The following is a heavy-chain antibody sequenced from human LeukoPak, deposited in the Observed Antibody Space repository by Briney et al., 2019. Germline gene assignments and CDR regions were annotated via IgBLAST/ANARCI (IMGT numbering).Heavy chain of an antibody. CDR2: IRYDGSNK. Sequence: PGGSLRLSCAAPGFTFSSYGMHWVRQAPGKGLEWVAFIRYDGSNKYYADSVKGRFTISRDNSKNTLYLQMNSLRPEDTAVYYCAKANCSGGSRYTDYWGQGTLVTVSS. CDR1: GFTFSSYG. D-gene: IGHD2-15*01. J-gene: IGHJ4*02. V-gene: IGHV3-30*02. CDR3: AKANCSGGSRYTDY.